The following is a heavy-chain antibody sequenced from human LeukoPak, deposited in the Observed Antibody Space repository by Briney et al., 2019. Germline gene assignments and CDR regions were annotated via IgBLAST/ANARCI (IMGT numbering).Heavy chain of an antibody. CDR1: GFTFRNYW. J-gene: IGHJ4*02. CDR2: TKPDGSAE. D-gene: IGHD2-15*01. Sequence: GGSLRLSCAASGFTFRNYWMGWVRQAPGKGLEWVANTKPDGSAEYYADSVRGRFTTSRDNANNFLYLQMNRLRAEDTAVYYCARDGGLNMNFDYWGQGTLVTVSS. CDR3: ARDGGLNMNFDY. V-gene: IGHV3-7*01.